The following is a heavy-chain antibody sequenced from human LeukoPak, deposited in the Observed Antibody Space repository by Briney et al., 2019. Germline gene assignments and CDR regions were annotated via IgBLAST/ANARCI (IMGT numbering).Heavy chain of an antibody. CDR3: AKGGGYSDAFDI. J-gene: IGHJ3*02. D-gene: IGHD2-21*01. CDR2: ISYDGSNK. V-gene: IGHV3-30*14. CDR1: GFTFSSYA. Sequence: GGSLRLSCAASGFTFSSYAMHWVRQAPGKGLEWVAVISYDGSNKYYADSVKGRFTISRENAKNSLYLQMNSLRAGDTAVYYCAKGGGYSDAFDIWGQGTMVTVSS.